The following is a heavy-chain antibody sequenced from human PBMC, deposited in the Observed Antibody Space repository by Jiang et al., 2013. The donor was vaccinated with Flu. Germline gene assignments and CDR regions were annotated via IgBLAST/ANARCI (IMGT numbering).Heavy chain of an antibody. CDR2: INPNNVVAT. Sequence: EWMGRINPNNVVATSYAQNFQGRVTLTRDTSISTAYMELSRLRSDDTAVYFCAKAYYYDSTAYYYDYWGQGTLVTVSS. J-gene: IGHJ4*02. D-gene: IGHD3-22*01. V-gene: IGHV1-2*06. CDR3: AKAYYYDSTAYYYDY.